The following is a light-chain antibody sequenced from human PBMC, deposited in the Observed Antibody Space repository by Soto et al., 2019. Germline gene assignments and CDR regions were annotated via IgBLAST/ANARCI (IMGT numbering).Light chain of an antibody. CDR3: SSYTSSSPYV. J-gene: IGLJ1*01. CDR1: SSDVGGYNY. Sequence: QSALTQPASVSGSPGQSITISCTGTSSDVGGYNYVSWYQQHPGKAPKLMIYEVSNRPSGVSNRFSGSKSGNTASLTISGLQAEDEDDYYCSSYTSSSPYVFGTGTNSPS. V-gene: IGLV2-14*01. CDR2: EVS.